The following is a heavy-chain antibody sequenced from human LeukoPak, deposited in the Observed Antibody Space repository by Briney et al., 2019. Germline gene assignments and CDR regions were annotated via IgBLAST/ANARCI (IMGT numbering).Heavy chain of an antibody. CDR1: GFTVSSNY. CDR2: IYSGGST. D-gene: IGHD5-18*01. V-gene: IGHV3-66*02. Sequence: PGGSLRLSCAASGFTVSSNYMSWVRQAPGKGLEWVSVIYSGGSTYYADSVKGRFTISRGNSKNTLYLQMNSLRAEDTAVYYCARPRGYSYGYVDYWGQGTLVTVSS. CDR3: ARPRGYSYGYVDY. J-gene: IGHJ4*02.